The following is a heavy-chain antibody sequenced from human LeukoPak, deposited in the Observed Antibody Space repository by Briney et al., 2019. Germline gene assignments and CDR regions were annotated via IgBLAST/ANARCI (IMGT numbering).Heavy chain of an antibody. V-gene: IGHV1-18*01. Sequence: GASVKVSCKASGYTFTSYGISWVRQAPGQGREWMGWISAYNGNTNYSQKLQGRVTMTTDTSTSTAYMELRSLRSDDTAVYYCARDSAGLYYDFWSGYQPFDYWGQGTLVTVSS. CDR3: ARDSAGLYYDFWSGYQPFDY. CDR1: GYTFTSYG. CDR2: ISAYNGNT. J-gene: IGHJ4*02. D-gene: IGHD3-3*01.